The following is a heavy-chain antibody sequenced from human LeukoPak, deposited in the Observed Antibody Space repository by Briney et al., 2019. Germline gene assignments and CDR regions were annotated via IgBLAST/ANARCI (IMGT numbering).Heavy chain of an antibody. D-gene: IGHD6-19*01. Sequence: GGSLRLSCAASGSSFSSYAMSWVRHAPGKGLEWGSSISGSGDNTYYAESVKGRFTISRDNSKHTLCLEMNSVRAEDTAVFYCAKRSGYTTGWFFDFWGQGTLVTVSS. CDR1: GSSFSSYA. CDR3: AKRSGYTTGWFFDF. J-gene: IGHJ4*02. V-gene: IGHV3-23*01. CDR2: ISGSGDNT.